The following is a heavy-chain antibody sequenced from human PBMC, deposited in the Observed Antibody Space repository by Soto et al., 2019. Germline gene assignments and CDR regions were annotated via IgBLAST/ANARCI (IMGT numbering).Heavy chain of an antibody. V-gene: IGHV2-5*02. CDR2: IYWDDDK. J-gene: IGHJ4*02. CDR1: GFSLSTTGAG. CDR3: ARSFYDSSGYFLLFDY. D-gene: IGHD3-22*01. Sequence: QITLKESGPTLVKPTQTLTLTCTFSGFSLSTTGAGVGWIRQPPGKALEWLALIYWDDDKRYSPSLKTRLTITNDTSKNQVVLTMTNMDPVDTATYYCARSFYDSSGYFLLFDYWGQGTLVTVSS.